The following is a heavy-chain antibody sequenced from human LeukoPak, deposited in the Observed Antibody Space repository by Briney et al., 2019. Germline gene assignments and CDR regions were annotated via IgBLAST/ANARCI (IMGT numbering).Heavy chain of an antibody. J-gene: IGHJ4*02. CDR2: MSPSGTT. V-gene: IGHV4-61*01. CDR3: ARGQDDRSGTFDY. D-gene: IGHD3-22*01. CDR1: GDSVSSGNYY. Sequence: SGTLSLTCTVSGDSVSSGNYYLSWIRQPPGKGLDWITYMSPSGTTKYNPSLKSRVTTSVDTSRTQFSLRLSSVTAADTAVYYCARGQDDRSGTFDYWGPETLVTVSS.